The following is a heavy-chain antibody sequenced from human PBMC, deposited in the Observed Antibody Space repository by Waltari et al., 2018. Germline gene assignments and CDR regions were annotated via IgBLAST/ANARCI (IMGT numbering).Heavy chain of an antibody. CDR2: IHPGDSDT. V-gene: IGHV5-51*03. D-gene: IGHD4-4*01. J-gene: IGHJ6*02. CDR1: GYSFTSYW. CDR3: ARSSTANYYYYYGMDV. Sequence: EVQLVQSGAEVKKPGESLKISCKGSGYSFTSYWIGWVRQMPGKGLEWMGIIHPGDSDTRYGPSFQAQVTSSADKSISTAYLQWSSLKASDTAMYYCARSSTANYYYYYGMDVWGQGTTVTVSS.